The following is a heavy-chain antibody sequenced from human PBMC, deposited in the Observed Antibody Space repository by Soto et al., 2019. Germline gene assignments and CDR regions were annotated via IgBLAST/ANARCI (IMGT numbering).Heavy chain of an antibody. D-gene: IGHD3-3*01. Sequence: QITLNESGPTVVRPTETLTMTCRFSGFSLTTSGVGVGWIRQSPGKAAEGLALIYWDDDKRYSGSLKSRLTITKDTSKNQVVLTVSDLDPTDTATYYCAHRVLRTVFGFVTTTAIYFYFWGQLTPVAGSS. CDR2: IYWDDDK. J-gene: IGHJ4*02. V-gene: IGHV2-5*02. CDR3: AHRVLRTVFGFVTTTAIYFYF. CDR1: GFSLTTSGVG.